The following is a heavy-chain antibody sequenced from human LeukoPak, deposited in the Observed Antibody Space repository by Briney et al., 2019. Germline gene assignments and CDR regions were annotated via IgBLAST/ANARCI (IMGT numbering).Heavy chain of an antibody. D-gene: IGHD3-22*01. Sequence: GGSLRLSCSASGFTFSSYAMHWVRQAPGKGLEYVSAISSNGGSTYYADSVKGRFTISRDNSKNTLYLQMSSLRAEDTAVYYCVKDQHDSSGYGDYWGQGTLVTVSS. V-gene: IGHV3-64D*09. CDR1: GFTFSSYA. CDR2: ISSNGGST. J-gene: IGHJ4*02. CDR3: VKDQHDSSGYGDY.